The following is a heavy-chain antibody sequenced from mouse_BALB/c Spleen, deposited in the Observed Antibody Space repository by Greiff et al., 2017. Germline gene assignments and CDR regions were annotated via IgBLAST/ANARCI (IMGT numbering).Heavy chain of an antibody. CDR1: GFTFSSYT. CDR3: TREDGPLDY. CDR2: ISSGGSYT. V-gene: IGHV5-6-4*01. Sequence: EVQLVESGGGLVKPGGSLKLSCAASGFTFSSYTMSWVRQTPEKRLEWVATISSGGSYTYYPDSVKGRFTISRDNAKNTLYLQMSSLKSEDTAMYYCTREDGPLDYWGQGTTLTVSS. J-gene: IGHJ2*01. D-gene: IGHD2-3*01.